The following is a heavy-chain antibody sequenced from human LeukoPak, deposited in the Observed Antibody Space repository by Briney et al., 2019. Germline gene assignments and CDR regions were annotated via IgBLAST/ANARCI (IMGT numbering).Heavy chain of an antibody. J-gene: IGHJ4*02. CDR1: GFSFSTYS. V-gene: IGHV3-48*04. CDR2: ISSSSSTI. CDR3: ASGGNTYYFDY. Sequence: PGGSLRLSCAASGFSFSTYSMNWVRQAPGKGLEWVSYISSSSSTIYYADSVKGRFTISRDNAKNSLYLQMNSLRAEDTAVYYCASGGNTYYFDYWGQGTLVTVSS. D-gene: IGHD4-23*01.